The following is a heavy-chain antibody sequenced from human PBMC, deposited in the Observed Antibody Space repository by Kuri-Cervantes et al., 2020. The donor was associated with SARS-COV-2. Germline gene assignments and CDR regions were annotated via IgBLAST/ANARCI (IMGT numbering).Heavy chain of an antibody. CDR3: AIYDFWSGYSLH. D-gene: IGHD3-3*01. J-gene: IGHJ4*02. CDR2: MNPDTGNT. CDR1: GYTFTTYD. Sequence: ASVKVSCKASGYTFTTYDINWVRQAAGQGLEWMGWMNPDTGNTDYAPNFQGRVTISRDTSTSTAYMELSNLRSEDTAVYYCAIYDFWSGYSLHWGQGTLVTVSS. V-gene: IGHV1-8*03.